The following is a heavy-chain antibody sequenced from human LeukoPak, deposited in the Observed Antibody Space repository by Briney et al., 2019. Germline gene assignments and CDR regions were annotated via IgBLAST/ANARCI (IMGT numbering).Heavy chain of an antibody. CDR3: ARTLDYGDYFDY. Sequence: GGSLRLSCAASGFTVSSNYMSWVRQAPGKGLEWVSVIYSGGSTYYADSVKGRFTISRDNSKNTLYLQMNSLRAEDTAVYYCARTLDYGDYFDYWGQGTLDTVSS. CDR1: GFTVSSNY. V-gene: IGHV3-53*01. D-gene: IGHD4-17*01. J-gene: IGHJ4*02. CDR2: IYSGGST.